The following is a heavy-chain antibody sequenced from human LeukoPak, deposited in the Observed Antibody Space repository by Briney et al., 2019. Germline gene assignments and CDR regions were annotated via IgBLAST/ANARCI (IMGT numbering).Heavy chain of an antibody. CDR1: GFSLSSYA. CDR2: ISSSSSSYI. Sequence: GGSLRLSCTVSGFSLSSYALSWVRQAPGKGLEWVSAISSSSSSYIYHADSVKGRFTISRDNAKNSLYLQMNSLRAEDTAVYYCARDGGRTGRDKLDYWGQGTLVTVSS. J-gene: IGHJ4*02. D-gene: IGHD5-24*01. CDR3: ARDGGRTGRDKLDY. V-gene: IGHV3-21*01.